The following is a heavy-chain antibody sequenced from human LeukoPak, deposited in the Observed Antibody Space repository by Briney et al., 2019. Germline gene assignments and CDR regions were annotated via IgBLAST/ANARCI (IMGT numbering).Heavy chain of an antibody. CDR2: IYSGGTT. Sequence: GGSLRLSCAASGFTVSSNYMSWVRQAPGKGLEWVSVIYSGGTTYYADSMKGRFTISRDNSKNTLYLQMNSLRAADTAVYYCATESPSCGGDCFGYWGQGTLVTVS. CDR1: GFTVSSNY. D-gene: IGHD2-21*01. V-gene: IGHV3-53*01. J-gene: IGHJ4*02. CDR3: ATESPSCGGDCFGY.